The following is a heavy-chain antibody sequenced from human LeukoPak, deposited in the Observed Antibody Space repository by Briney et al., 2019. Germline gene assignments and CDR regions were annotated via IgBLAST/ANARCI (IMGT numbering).Heavy chain of an antibody. D-gene: IGHD6-19*01. CDR3: AKDSDSSGWYRAFDI. CDR1: GFTFSSYS. Sequence: GSLRLSCAASGFTFSSYSMNWVRQAPGKGLEWVSSISSSSSYIYYADSVKGRFTISRDNAKNSLYLQMNSLRAEDTAVYYCAKDSDSSGWYRAFDIWGQGTMVTVSS. CDR2: ISSSSSYI. V-gene: IGHV3-21*01. J-gene: IGHJ3*02.